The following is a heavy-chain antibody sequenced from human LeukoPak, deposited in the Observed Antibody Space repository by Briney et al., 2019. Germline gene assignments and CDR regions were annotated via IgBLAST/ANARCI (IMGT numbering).Heavy chain of an antibody. CDR1: GFTFSSIY. V-gene: IGHV3-53*01. CDR2: IYSGGST. Sequence: GGSLRLSCAASGFTFSSIYMSWVRQAPGKGLEWVSVIYSGGSTYYADSVRGRFTISRDNSKNTLYLQMNSLRAEDTAVYYCARDFNYYYYYGMDVWGQGTTVTVSS. CDR3: ARDFNYYYYYGMDV. J-gene: IGHJ6*02.